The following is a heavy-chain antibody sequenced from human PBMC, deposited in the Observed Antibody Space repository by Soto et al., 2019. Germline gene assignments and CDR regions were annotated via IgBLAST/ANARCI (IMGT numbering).Heavy chain of an antibody. CDR3: ARSRGPLYNYWYFDL. V-gene: IGHV3-48*01. CDR1: GFTFSSYS. J-gene: IGHJ2*01. CDR2: ISSSSSTI. Sequence: EVQLVESGGGLVQPGGSLRLSCAASGFTFSSYSMNWVRQAPGKGLEWVSYISSSSSTIYYADSVKGRFTISRDNAKNSLYLQINSLRAEDTAVYYCARSRGPLYNYWYFDLWGRGTLVTVSS. D-gene: IGHD3-16*01.